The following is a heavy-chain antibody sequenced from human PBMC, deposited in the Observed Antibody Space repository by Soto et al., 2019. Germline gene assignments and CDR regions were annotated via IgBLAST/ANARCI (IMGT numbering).Heavy chain of an antibody. CDR1: GYTFPNYC. Sequence: ASVNVSCKASGYTFPNYCITWVRQAPGQGLEWMGWISAYKTNIKYAQKFQGRVTLTTDTSTSTAYMELRSLRSDDTAIYYCVRDLDGSGAYYTDFWGQGTLVTVSS. V-gene: IGHV1-18*01. D-gene: IGHD3-10*01. CDR2: ISAYKTNI. J-gene: IGHJ4*02. CDR3: VRDLDGSGAYYTDF.